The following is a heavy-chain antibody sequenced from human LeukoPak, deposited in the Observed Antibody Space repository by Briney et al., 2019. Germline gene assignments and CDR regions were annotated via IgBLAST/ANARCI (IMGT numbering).Heavy chain of an antibody. Sequence: PSETLSLTCAVPGGSISSSSWWSWVRQPPGKGLEWIGEIYHSGSTNYNPSLKSRVTISVDKSKNQFSLKLNSMTAADTAVYYCARNGGNSGFGYWGQGTLVTVSS. D-gene: IGHD4-23*01. CDR3: ARNGGNSGFGY. CDR2: IYHSGST. V-gene: IGHV4-4*02. CDR1: GGSISSSSW. J-gene: IGHJ4*02.